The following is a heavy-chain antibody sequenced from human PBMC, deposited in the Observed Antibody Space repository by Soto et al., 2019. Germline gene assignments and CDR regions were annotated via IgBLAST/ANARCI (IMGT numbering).Heavy chain of an antibody. CDR3: AKGGPYGDYLSDNFGY. V-gene: IGHV3-30*18. Sequence: QVQLVESGGGVVQPGRSLRLSCAASGFTFNSYGMHWVRQAPGKGLEWVTVISYDGSNKYYEYSVKGRFTISRDNSKNTLYLQMNSLRAEDTAVYYCAKGGPYGDYLSDNFGYWGQGTRVTVSS. D-gene: IGHD4-17*01. CDR1: GFTFNSYG. CDR2: ISYDGSNK. J-gene: IGHJ4*02.